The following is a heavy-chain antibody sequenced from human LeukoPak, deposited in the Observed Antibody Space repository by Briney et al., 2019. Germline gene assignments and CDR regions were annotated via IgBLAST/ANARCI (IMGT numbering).Heavy chain of an antibody. Sequence: PSGTLSLTCTVSGGSISRSNCWSWVRQPPGKGLEWIGEIHDTGSTNYNPPLKSRVTMSLDKSNNQFSLNLNSVTAADTAVYYCATYYDILSGYTFDYWGQEALVAVSS. D-gene: IGHD3-9*01. V-gene: IGHV4-4*02. CDR2: IHDTGST. CDR3: ATYYDILSGYTFDY. CDR1: GGSISRSNC. J-gene: IGHJ4*02.